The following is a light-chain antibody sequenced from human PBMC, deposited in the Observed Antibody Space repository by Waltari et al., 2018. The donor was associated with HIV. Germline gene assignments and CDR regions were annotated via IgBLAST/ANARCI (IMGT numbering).Light chain of an antibody. CDR1: QSISSG. CDR3: QQYNGYPLT. CDR2: KAS. Sequence: DIQMTQSPSTLSASVGDRVIITCRASQSISSGLAWYQQRPGRAPNLLIYKASSLRSGVPSRFSGSGSGTECTLTISSLQPDDFATYYCQQYNGYPLTFGGGTKVEIK. V-gene: IGKV1-5*03. J-gene: IGKJ4*01.